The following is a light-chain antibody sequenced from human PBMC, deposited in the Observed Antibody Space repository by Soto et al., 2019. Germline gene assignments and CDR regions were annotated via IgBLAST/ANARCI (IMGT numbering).Light chain of an antibody. Sequence: EIVMTQSPATLSVSPGERATFSCRASQSVSSNLAWYQQKPGQAPRLLIYGASTRATGIPARFSGSGSGTEFTLTISRLQSEDFAVYYCQQYNNRPPLTFGGGTKVEIK. V-gene: IGKV3-15*01. CDR2: GAS. J-gene: IGKJ4*01. CDR3: QQYNNRPPLT. CDR1: QSVSSN.